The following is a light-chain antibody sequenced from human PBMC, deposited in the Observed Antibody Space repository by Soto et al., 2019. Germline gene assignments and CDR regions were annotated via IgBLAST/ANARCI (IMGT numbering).Light chain of an antibody. V-gene: IGLV2-23*03. CDR2: EGS. CDR1: SSDVGSYNL. Sequence: QAVVTQPASVSGSPGQSITISCTGTSSDVGSYNLVSWYQQHPGKAPKLILYEGSERPSGVSNRFSGSKSDNTASLTVSGLQPEDEADYYCCSYAGTSTFAFGGGTKVTVL. J-gene: IGLJ3*02. CDR3: CSYAGTSTFA.